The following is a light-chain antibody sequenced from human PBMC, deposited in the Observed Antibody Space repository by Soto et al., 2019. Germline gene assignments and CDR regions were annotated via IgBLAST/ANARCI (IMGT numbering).Light chain of an antibody. V-gene: IGLV1-44*01. CDR2: SDN. J-gene: IGLJ2*01. Sequence: QSVLTQPPSASGTPGQRVTISCSGSSSNIGSNTVSWYQQLPGAAPKVLIYSDNQRPSGVPDRFSGSKSGTSASLAISGLQSEDAADYYCATWDDSLNGPVVFGGGTKLTFL. CDR3: ATWDDSLNGPVV. CDR1: SSNIGSNT.